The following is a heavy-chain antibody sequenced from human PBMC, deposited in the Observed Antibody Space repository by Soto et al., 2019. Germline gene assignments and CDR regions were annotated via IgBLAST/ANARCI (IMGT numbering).Heavy chain of an antibody. D-gene: IGHD2-2*01. J-gene: IGHJ4*02. CDR3: AKDGDIVVVPAAMSVDY. Sequence: PGGSLRLSCAASGFTFSSYWMHWVRQAPGKGLVWVSRINSDGSSTSYADSVKGRFTISRDNAKNTLYLQMNSLRAEDTAVYYCAKDGDIVVVPAAMSVDYWGQGTLVTVSS. V-gene: IGHV3-74*01. CDR1: GFTFSSYW. CDR2: INSDGSST.